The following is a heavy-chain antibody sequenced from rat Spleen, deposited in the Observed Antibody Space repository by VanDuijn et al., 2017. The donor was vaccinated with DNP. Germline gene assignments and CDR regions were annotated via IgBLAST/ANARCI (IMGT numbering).Heavy chain of an antibody. Sequence: EVHLVESGGDLVQPGRSLKLSCVASGFTFNYYWMAWIRQVPGKGLEWVASIASSGGNIHYPDSVKGRFTISRDNAKNTLFLQMNSLRSEDTATYFCARDRGYNSGDFFDYWGQGVVVTVSS. J-gene: IGHJ2*01. V-gene: IGHV5-31*01. D-gene: IGHD1-1*01. CDR1: GFTFNYYW. CDR2: IASSGGNI. CDR3: ARDRGYNSGDFFDY.